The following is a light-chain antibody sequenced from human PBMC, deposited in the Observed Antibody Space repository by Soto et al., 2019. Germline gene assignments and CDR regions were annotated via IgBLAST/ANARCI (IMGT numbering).Light chain of an antibody. Sequence: DIVLTQSPATLSLSPGERATLSCRASQSVSTYLAWYQQKPGQAPRRLIYDASNRATGIPARFSGSGSGTDFTLTISSLEPEDFAVYYCQQRTNWPRTFGPGTKVEIK. J-gene: IGKJ1*01. CDR3: QQRTNWPRT. V-gene: IGKV3-11*01. CDR2: DAS. CDR1: QSVSTY.